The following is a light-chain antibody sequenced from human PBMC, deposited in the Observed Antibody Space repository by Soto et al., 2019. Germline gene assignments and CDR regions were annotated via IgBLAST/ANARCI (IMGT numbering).Light chain of an antibody. J-gene: IGLJ2*01. CDR2: EVS. CDR1: SSDVGSYNR. V-gene: IGLV2-18*02. Sequence: QSALTQPASVSGSPGQSITISCTGTSSDVGSYNRVSWYQQPPGTAPKLMIYEVSNRPSGVPDRFSGSKSGNTASLTISGLPAEDEADYYCSSYTSSSPHVIFGGGTTLTVL. CDR3: SSYTSSSPHVI.